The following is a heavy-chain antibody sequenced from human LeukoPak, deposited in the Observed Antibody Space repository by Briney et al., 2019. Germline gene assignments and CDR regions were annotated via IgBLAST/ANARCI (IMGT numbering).Heavy chain of an antibody. D-gene: IGHD4-17*01. J-gene: IGHJ3*02. CDR3: AREGVQTTVDAFDI. V-gene: IGHV3-30*04. CDR1: EFTLKIYP. Sequence: PGGSLRLSCAASEFTLKIYPMHWVRQAPGKGLEWLSVISHDGSDKNNADSVKGRFIISRDNSKNTIYLQLNNLRPEDTAMYYCAREGVQTTVDAFDIWGLGTMVIVSS. CDR2: ISHDGSDK.